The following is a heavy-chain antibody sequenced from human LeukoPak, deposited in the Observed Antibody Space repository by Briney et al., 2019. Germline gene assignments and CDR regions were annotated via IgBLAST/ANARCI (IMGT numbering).Heavy chain of an antibody. D-gene: IGHD5-18*01. Sequence: SETLSLTCAVYGGSFSGYYWSWIRQPPGKGLEWIGEINHSGSTNYNPSLKSRVTISVDTSKSQFSLKLSSVTAADTAVYYCARGYWIQPNAFDIWGQGTMVTVSS. CDR1: GGSFSGYY. CDR3: ARGYWIQPNAFDI. V-gene: IGHV4-34*01. J-gene: IGHJ3*02. CDR2: INHSGST.